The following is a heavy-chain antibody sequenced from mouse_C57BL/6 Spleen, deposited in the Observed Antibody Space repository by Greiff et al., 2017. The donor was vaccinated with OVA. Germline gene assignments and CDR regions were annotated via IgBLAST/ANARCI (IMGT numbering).Heavy chain of an antibody. D-gene: IGHD2-3*01. Sequence: VKLQESGAELARPGASVKLSCKASGYTFTSYGISWVKQRTGQGLEWIGEIYPRSGNTYYNEKFKGKATLTADKSSSTAYMELRSLTSEDSAVYFCARSGDGYPLYYAMDYWGQGTSVTVSS. CDR3: ARSGDGYPLYYAMDY. CDR1: GYTFTSYG. CDR2: IYPRSGNT. V-gene: IGHV1-81*01. J-gene: IGHJ4*01.